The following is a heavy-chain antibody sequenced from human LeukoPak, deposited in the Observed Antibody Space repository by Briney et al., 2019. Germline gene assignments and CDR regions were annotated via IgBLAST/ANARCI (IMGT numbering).Heavy chain of an antibody. V-gene: IGHV3-30*04. CDR1: GFTFSHYA. J-gene: IGHJ4*02. CDR3: ARNSDYYDYSPQSV. Sequence: TGGSLRLSCAASGFTFSHYALHWVRQAPGKGLEWVALISHDGSDKYYADSVKGRFPISRDNSNNMLYLEMNSLTIEDTAVYYCARNSDYYDYSPQSVWGQGTLVTVSS. D-gene: IGHD3-22*01. CDR2: ISHDGSDK.